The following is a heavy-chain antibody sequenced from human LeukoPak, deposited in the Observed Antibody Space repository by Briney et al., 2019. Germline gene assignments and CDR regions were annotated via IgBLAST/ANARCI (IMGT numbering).Heavy chain of an antibody. CDR3: ARGMTAADRGFYYYGMDV. CDR1: GGSIGSYY. V-gene: IGHV4-4*07. CDR2: IYTSEST. D-gene: IGHD6-13*01. Sequence: SETLSLTCTVSGGSIGSYYWSWIRQPAGEGLEWIGRIYTSESTNYNPSLKSRVTMSVDASKKQFSLKLTSVTAADTAVYYCARGMTAADRGFYYYGMDVWGQGTTVTVSS. J-gene: IGHJ6*02.